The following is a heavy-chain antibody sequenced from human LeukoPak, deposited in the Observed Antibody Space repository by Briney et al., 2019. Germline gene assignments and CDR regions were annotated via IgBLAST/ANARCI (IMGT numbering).Heavy chain of an antibody. Sequence: SETLSLTYTVSGGSISSYYWRWIRQPPGKGLEWIGYIYYSGSTNYNPSLKSRVTMSVDTSKNQFSLKLSSVTAADTAVYYCARGASLWFGEYLRGMDVWGQGTTVTVSS. D-gene: IGHD3-10*01. CDR2: IYYSGST. V-gene: IGHV4-59*01. J-gene: IGHJ6*02. CDR1: GGSISSYY. CDR3: ARGASLWFGEYLRGMDV.